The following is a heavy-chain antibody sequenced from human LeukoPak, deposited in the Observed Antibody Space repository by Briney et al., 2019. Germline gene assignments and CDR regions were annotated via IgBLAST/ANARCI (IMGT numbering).Heavy chain of an antibody. CDR3: AGESQAYYDLDY. CDR1: GYSISSGYY. J-gene: IGHJ4*02. Sequence: SETPSLTCAVSGYSISSGYYWGWIRQPPGKGLEWIGSIYHSGSTYYNPSLKSRVTISVDTSKNQFSLKLSSVTAADTAVYYCAGESQAYYDLDYWGQGTLVTVSS. CDR2: IYHSGST. V-gene: IGHV4-38-2*02. D-gene: IGHD3-3*01.